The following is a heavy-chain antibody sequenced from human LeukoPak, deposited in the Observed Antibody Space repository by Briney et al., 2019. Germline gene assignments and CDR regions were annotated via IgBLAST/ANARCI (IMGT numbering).Heavy chain of an antibody. CDR2: ISWNSGSI. V-gene: IGHV3-9*01. J-gene: IGHJ4*02. CDR1: GFTFDDYA. Sequence: PGGSLRLSCAASGFTFDDYAMHWVRQAPGKGLEWVSGISWNSGSIGYADSVKGRFTISRDNAKNSLYLQMNSLRADDTALYYCAKDMKVDILTGYFDYWGQGTLVTVSS. CDR3: AKDMKVDILTGYFDY. D-gene: IGHD3-9*01.